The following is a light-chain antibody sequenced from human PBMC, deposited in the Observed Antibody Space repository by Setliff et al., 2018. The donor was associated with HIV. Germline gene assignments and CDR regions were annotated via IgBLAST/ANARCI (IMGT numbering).Light chain of an antibody. Sequence: QSALTQPASVSGSPGQSITISCTGSISDVGGYYYVSWYQQYPGKAPKVLIYEVSNRPSGISNRFSGSKSGNTASLTISGLQTEDEADYYCSSFSSRTLVVVGGGTK. CDR1: ISDVGGYYY. CDR3: SSFSSRTLVV. CDR2: EVS. V-gene: IGLV2-14*01. J-gene: IGLJ2*01.